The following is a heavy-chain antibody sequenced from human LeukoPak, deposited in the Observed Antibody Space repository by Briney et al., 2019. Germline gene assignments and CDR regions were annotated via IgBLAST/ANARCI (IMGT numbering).Heavy chain of an antibody. CDR3: ARGGIYSQGFDY. V-gene: IGHV3-21*01. D-gene: IGHD6-13*01. CDR2: IMTTIHYI. Sequence: PGGSLRLSCAASGFTFRRYSMNWPRHAPGKGLEWFSSIMTTIHYIHYAHSLKARHAISSDNAKKSLYLQMNSLRAEDTAIYYCARGGIYSQGFDYWGQGSLVTVSS. CDR1: GFTFRRYS. J-gene: IGHJ4*02.